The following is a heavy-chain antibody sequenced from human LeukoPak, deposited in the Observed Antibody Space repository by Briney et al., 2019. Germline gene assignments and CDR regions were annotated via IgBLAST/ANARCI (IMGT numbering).Heavy chain of an antibody. CDR1: GGSISSGSYC. J-gene: IGHJ4*02. D-gene: IGHD3-3*01. CDR3: ARIRFLEWLSPDCFDY. V-gene: IGHV4-39*07. Sequence: PSETLSLTCTVSGGSISSGSYCWGWIRQPPGKGLEWIGSIYHSGSTYYNPSLKSRVTISVDTSKNQFSLKLSSVTAADTAVYYCARIRFLEWLSPDCFDYWGQGSLVTVSS. CDR2: IYHSGST.